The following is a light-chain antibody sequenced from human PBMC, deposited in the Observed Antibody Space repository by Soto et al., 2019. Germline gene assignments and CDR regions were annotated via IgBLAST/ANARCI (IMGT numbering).Light chain of an antibody. CDR3: LSYAGSGTLV. CDR2: EGI. V-gene: IGLV2-23*01. Sequence: QSALTQPASVSGSPGQSITISCTGTSSDIGSYNFVSWYQHHPDKAPKRIIYEGIKRPSGVSNRFSGSKSGNTSSLTISGLHSEDEADYYWLSYAGSGTLVFVAGTQLTV. CDR1: SSDIGSYNF. J-gene: IGLJ2*01.